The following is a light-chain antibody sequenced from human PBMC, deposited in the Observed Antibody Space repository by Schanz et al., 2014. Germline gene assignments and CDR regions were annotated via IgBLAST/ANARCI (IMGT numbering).Light chain of an antibody. CDR1: SSDVGGDNF. CDR2: EIN. J-gene: IGLJ2*01. CDR3: SSYTTTSTLL. V-gene: IGLV2-8*01. Sequence: QSVLTQPPSASGSPGQSVTISCTGTSSDVGGDNFVSWYQQHPGKAPKLMIYEINKRPSGVPDRFSGSKSGNTASLTVSGLQAEDEASYSCSSYTTTSTLLFGGGTKLTVL.